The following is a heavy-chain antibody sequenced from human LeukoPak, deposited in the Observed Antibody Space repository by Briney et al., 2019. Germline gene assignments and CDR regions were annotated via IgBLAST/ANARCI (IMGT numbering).Heavy chain of an antibody. J-gene: IGHJ4*02. D-gene: IGHD3-16*01. CDR2: VYHDGST. CDR3: ARDGGY. Sequence: PSETLSLTCSVSGYSLTSGYYWGWIRQSPGKGLEWIGSVYHDGSTYYNPSLKSRVTISVDTSKNQFSLKLSSVTAADTAVYYCARDGGYWGQGTLVTVSS. V-gene: IGHV4-38-2*02. CDR1: GYSLTSGYY.